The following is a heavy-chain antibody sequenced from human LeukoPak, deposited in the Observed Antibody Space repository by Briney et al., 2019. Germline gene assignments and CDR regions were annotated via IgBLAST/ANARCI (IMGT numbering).Heavy chain of an antibody. D-gene: IGHD2-2*01. V-gene: IGHV3-7*01. Sequence: PGGSLRLSCAASGFTFSSYWMSWVRQAPGKGLEWVANIKRDGSEKYYVDSMKGRFTISRDNAKNSLYLQMNSLRVEDTAVYYCARVYCSSITCSSGVFDSWGQGTLVTVSS. CDR2: IKRDGSEK. CDR3: ARVYCSSITCSSGVFDS. CDR1: GFTFSSYW. J-gene: IGHJ4*02.